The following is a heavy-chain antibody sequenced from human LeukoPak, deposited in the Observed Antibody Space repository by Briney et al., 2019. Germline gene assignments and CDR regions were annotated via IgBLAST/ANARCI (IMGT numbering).Heavy chain of an antibody. Sequence: SETLSLTCTVSGGSISSGDYYWSWIRQPPGKGLEWIGYIYQSGSSYYNPSLKSRVTISEDMSKNQFSLKLTSVTAADTAVYYCARGPHIEGRYHYMDVWGKGTTVTVSS. CDR3: ARGPHIEGRYHYMDV. CDR1: GGSISSGDYY. CDR2: IYQSGSS. V-gene: IGHV4-30-4*01. D-gene: IGHD6-6*01. J-gene: IGHJ6*03.